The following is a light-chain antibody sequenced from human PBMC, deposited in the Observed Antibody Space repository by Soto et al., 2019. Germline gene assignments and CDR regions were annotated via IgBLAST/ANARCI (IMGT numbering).Light chain of an antibody. CDR2: DVS. CDR1: STDVGGYNY. J-gene: IGLJ2*01. CDR3: SSYSSSSAPRVV. V-gene: IGLV2-14*03. Sequence: QSALTQPASVSGSPGQSITISCTGTSTDVGGYNYVSWYQHHPGKAPKLMNYDVSNRPSGLSNRFSGSKSGNTASLTISGLQAEDEANYYCSSYSSSSAPRVVFGGGTQLTVL.